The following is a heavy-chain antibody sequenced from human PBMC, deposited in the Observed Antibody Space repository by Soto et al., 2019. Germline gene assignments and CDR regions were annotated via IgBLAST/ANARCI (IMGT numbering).Heavy chain of an antibody. CDR3: ARDQYYYDSSGYSPLGYGMDV. CDR2: IYYSGST. Sequence: SETLSLTCTVSGGSISSGDYYWSWIRQPPGKGLEWIGYIYYSGSTYYNPSLKSRVTISVDTSKNQFSLKLSPVTAADTAVYYCARDQYYYDSSGYSPLGYGMDVWGQGTKVTVSS. D-gene: IGHD3-22*01. J-gene: IGHJ6*02. CDR1: GGSISSGDYY. V-gene: IGHV4-30-4*01.